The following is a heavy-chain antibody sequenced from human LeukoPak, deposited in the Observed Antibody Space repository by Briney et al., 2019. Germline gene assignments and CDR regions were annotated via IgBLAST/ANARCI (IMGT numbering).Heavy chain of an antibody. V-gene: IGHV4-34*01. CDR2: INHSGST. Sequence: SETLSLTCAVYGGSFSGYYWTWIRQPPGKGLEWIGEINHSGSTNYNPSLKSRVAISVDTSKNQFSLKLSSVIAADTAMYYCARSKDGSGFAAYWGQGTQVTVSS. D-gene: IGHD3-22*01. CDR1: GGSFSGYY. J-gene: IGHJ4*02. CDR3: ARSKDGSGFAAY.